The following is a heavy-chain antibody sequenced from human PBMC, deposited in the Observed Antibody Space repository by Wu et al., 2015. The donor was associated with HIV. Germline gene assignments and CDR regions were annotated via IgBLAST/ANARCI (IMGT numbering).Heavy chain of an antibody. CDR3: ARGQLVGVFWELGWTT. CDR2: ISAYNGDT. J-gene: IGHJ4*02. Sequence: QVQLVQSGAEVKKPGASVKVSCKASGYTFTSYAITWVRQAPGQGLEWMGWISAYNGDTNYAQNLQGRVTMTTDTSTSTAYMELRSLRSDDTAVYYCARGQLVGVFWELGWTTWGHGNPGHRLL. V-gene: IGHV1-18*01. CDR1: GYTFTSYA. D-gene: IGHD3-3*01.